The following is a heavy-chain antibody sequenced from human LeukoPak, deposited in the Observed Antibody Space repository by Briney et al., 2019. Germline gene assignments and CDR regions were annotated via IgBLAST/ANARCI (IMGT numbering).Heavy chain of an antibody. J-gene: IGHJ6*02. Sequence: ASVTVSCKASGYTFTGYYMHWVRQAPGQGLEWMGWINPNSGGTNYAQKFQGRVTMTRDTSISTAYMELSRLRSDDTAVYYCARAVVVVAATRDYYYYYGMDVWGQGTTVTVSS. CDR3: ARAVVVVAATRDYYYYYGMDV. CDR1: GYTFTGYY. D-gene: IGHD2-15*01. CDR2: INPNSGGT. V-gene: IGHV1-2*02.